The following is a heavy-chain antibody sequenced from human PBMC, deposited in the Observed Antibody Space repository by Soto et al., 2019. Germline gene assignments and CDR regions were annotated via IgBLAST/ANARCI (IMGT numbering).Heavy chain of an antibody. CDR1: GFTFSSYV. CDR3: AKGAYYDFWSGYSAFDY. CDR2: ISGSGDST. V-gene: IGHV3-23*01. D-gene: IGHD3-3*01. Sequence: GGSLRLSCAASGFTFSSYVMSWVRQAPGKGLEWVSAISGSGDSTYYADSVKGRFTISRDNSKNTLYLQMNSLRAGDTAVYYCAKGAYYDFWSGYSAFDYWGQGTLVTVSS. J-gene: IGHJ4*02.